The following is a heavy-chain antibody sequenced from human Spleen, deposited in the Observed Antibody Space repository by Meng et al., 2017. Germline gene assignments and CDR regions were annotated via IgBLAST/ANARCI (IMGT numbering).Heavy chain of an antibody. CDR1: GFTFSSYG. V-gene: IGHV3-33*01. Sequence: GESLKISCAASGFTFSSYGMHWVRQAPGKGLEWVAVIWYDGSNKYYADSVKGRFTISRDNSKNTVFLQINSLRAEDTAVYYCARSPIDKYDLSALPLDYWGQGTPVTVSS. D-gene: IGHD3-22*01. J-gene: IGHJ4*02. CDR3: ARSPIDKYDLSALPLDY. CDR2: IWYDGSNK.